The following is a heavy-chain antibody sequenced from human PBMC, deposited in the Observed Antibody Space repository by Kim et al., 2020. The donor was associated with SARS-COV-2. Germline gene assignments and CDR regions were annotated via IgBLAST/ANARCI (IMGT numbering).Heavy chain of an antibody. D-gene: IGHD6-6*01. CDR1: GYTFTSYY. CDR2: LNPSCCST. V-gene: IGHV1-46*01. CDR3: ARISSSSPYYYYYGMDV. J-gene: IGHJ6*02. Sequence: ASVKVSCKASGYTFTSYYMHWVRQAPGHGLSWLLILNPSCCSTSYAQKFQGRVTMTRDTSTSTVYMELSSLRSEDTAVYYCARISSSSPYYYYYGMDVWGQGTTVTVSS.